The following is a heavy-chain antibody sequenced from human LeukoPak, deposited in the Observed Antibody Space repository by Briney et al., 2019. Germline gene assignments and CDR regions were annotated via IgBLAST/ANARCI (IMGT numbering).Heavy chain of an antibody. V-gene: IGHV5-51*01. CDR1: GYSFTSYW. CDR3: ARLRKNDQSGYDAFDI. Sequence: KVSCKGSGYSFTSYWIGWVRQMPGKGLEWMGLIYPGDSDTRYSPSFQGQVTISADKSISTAYLQWSSLKASDTAMYYCARLRKNDQSGYDAFDIWGQGTMVTVSS. CDR2: IYPGDSDT. D-gene: IGHD3-22*01. J-gene: IGHJ3*02.